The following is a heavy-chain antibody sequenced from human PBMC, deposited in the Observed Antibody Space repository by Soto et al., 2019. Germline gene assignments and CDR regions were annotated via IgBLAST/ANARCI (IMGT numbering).Heavy chain of an antibody. CDR1: GFTFSSYG. CDR2: ISYDGSNK. V-gene: IGHV3-30*18. J-gene: IGHJ6*02. CDR3: AKDEDYYYGMDV. Sequence: QVQLVESGGGVVQPGRSLRLSCAASGFTFSSYGMHWVRQVPGKGLEWVAVISYDGSNKYYADSVKGRFTISRDNSKNTLYLQMNSLRAEDTAVYYCAKDEDYYYGMDVWGQGTTVTVSS.